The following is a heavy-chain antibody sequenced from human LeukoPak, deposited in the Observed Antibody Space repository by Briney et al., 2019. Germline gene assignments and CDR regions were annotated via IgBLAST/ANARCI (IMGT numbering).Heavy chain of an antibody. CDR2: TYHSGST. CDR3: ARGVDTASGDGFDI. D-gene: IGHD5-18*01. J-gene: IGHJ3*02. Sequence: PSETLSLTCTVSGGSISRTGYSWSWIRQPPGQGLEWLAYTYHSGSTYYNPSLKSRLTISLDRSRNQFSLKLSSVTAADSAVYYCARGVDTASGDGFDIWGQGTMVTVPS. V-gene: IGHV4-30-2*01. CDR1: GGSISRTGYS.